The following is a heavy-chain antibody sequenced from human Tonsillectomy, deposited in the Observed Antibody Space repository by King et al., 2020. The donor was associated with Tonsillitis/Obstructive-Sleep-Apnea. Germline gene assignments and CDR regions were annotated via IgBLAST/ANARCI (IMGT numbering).Heavy chain of an antibody. J-gene: IGHJ6*03. Sequence: VQLVESGGGLVKPGGSLRLSCAASGFTFSDYYMSWIRQAPGKGLEWVSYISTSSSYTNYADSVKGRFTISRANAKNSLYLQMNSLRAEDTAVYYCARSTSDSGGDYYYMDVWGKGTTVTVSS. CDR2: ISTSSSYT. V-gene: IGHV3-11*05. CDR3: ARSTSDSGGDYYYMDV. CDR1: GFTFSDYY. D-gene: IGHD4-17*01.